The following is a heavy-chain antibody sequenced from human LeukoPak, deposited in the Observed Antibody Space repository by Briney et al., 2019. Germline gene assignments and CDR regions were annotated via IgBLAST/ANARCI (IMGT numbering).Heavy chain of an antibody. V-gene: IGHV3-15*01. CDR1: GFAFSDAW. J-gene: IGHJ6*02. CDR3: ATDLRTVTTFGHYYHGMDD. D-gene: IGHD4-17*01. Sequence: PGGSLRLSCAASGFAFSDAWVNWVRQAPGKGLYWVGRIKSKADGATTDYGTTVKGRFTISRDDSKNTFYLQMKSLKTEDTGVYYCATDLRTVTTFGHYYHGMDDWGQGTTVTVSS. CDR2: IKSKADGATT.